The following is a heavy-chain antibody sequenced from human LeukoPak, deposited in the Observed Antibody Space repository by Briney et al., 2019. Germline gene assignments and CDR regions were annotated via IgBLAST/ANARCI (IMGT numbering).Heavy chain of an antibody. CDR2: ISGSGDSA. V-gene: IGHV3-23*01. CDR3: AKPLVSDYYDSSGYWGY. Sequence: GGSLRLSCAASGFTFSSYTMSWVRQAPGKGLEWVSAISGSGDSAYYSDSVKGRFTISRDNSKNTLYVQMNSLRAEDTAVYYCAKPLVSDYYDSSGYWGYWGQGTLVTVSS. J-gene: IGHJ4*02. CDR1: GFTFSSYT. D-gene: IGHD3-22*01.